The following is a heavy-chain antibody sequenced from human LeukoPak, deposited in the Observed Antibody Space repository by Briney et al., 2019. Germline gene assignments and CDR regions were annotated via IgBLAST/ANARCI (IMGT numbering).Heavy chain of an antibody. V-gene: IGHV3-7*01. CDR2: IKQAGSEK. CDR3: ASAKVFDY. D-gene: IGHD4/OR15-4a*01. CDR1: GFPLSSHR. J-gene: IGHJ4*02. Sequence: GGSVRLSCGACGFPLSSHRVRGVRQARGRGGVGVANIKQAGSEKYYVDSVKGRFTISRDNAKNTLYLQMNSLRAEDTAVYYCASAKVFDYWGQGTLVTVSS.